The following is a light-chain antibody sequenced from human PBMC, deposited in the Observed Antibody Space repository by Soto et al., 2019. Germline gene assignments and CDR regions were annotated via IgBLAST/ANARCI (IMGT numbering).Light chain of an antibody. V-gene: IGKV3-15*01. CDR1: QSVGSN. Sequence: EIVLTQSPATLSVSPGERATLSCRASQSVGSNFAWYQQKPGQAPRLLIFASSTRATAVPARFSGSGSGTEFPLTISSLQSEDFAVYYCQQYGDWPLTFGGGAKVEIE. CDR2: ASS. J-gene: IGKJ4*01. CDR3: QQYGDWPLT.